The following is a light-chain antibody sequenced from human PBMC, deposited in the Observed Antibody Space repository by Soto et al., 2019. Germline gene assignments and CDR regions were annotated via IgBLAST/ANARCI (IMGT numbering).Light chain of an antibody. J-gene: IGKJ4*01. CDR1: QSVSSDY. CDR3: QQYGSSPRLT. V-gene: IGKV3-20*01. Sequence: EIVLTQSPGTLSLSPGERATLSCRASQSVSSDYLAWYQQKPGQAPRLLIYGASGRATGIPDRFSGSGSGTHFTLTISRLEPEDFAVYYCQQYGSSPRLTFGGGTKVEIK. CDR2: GAS.